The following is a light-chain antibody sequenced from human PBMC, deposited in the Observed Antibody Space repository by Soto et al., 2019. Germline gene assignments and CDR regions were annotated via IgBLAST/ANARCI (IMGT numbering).Light chain of an antibody. CDR1: QSVSNN. Sequence: EIVMTQSPATLSVSPGERATLSCRASQSVSNNLAWYQQKPGQAPRLLIYGASTRATGIPARFSGSGSGTEFTLTISSLQSEDFAVYYCQQYNNWHVFGQGTKLEIK. J-gene: IGKJ2*01. CDR3: QQYNNWHV. CDR2: GAS. V-gene: IGKV3-15*01.